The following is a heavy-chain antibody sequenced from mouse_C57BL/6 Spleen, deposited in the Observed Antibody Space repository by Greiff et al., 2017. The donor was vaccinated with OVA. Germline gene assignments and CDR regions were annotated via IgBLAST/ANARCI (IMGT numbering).Heavy chain of an antibody. CDR2: LNPNNGGT. CDR1: GYTFTDYY. V-gene: IGHV1-26*01. J-gene: IGHJ4*01. D-gene: IGHD2-13*01. Sequence: VQLQQSGPELVKPGASVKISCKASGYTFTDYYMNWVKQSHGKSLEWIGDLNPNNGGTSYNQKFKGKATLTVDKSSSTAYMELRSLTSEYSAVDYCARSGVTRVYYAMDYWGQGTSVTVSS. CDR3: ARSGVTRVYYAMDY.